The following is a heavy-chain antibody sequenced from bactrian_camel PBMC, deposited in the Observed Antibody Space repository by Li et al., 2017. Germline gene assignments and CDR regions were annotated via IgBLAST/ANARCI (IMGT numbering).Heavy chain of an antibody. CDR3: ARVRGVVAVGFVDY. CDR2: ISNGGAVT. Sequence: HVQLVESGGGLVEPGGSLRLSRAASGFTFDMYWMYWVRQAPGKGLDWISSISNGGAVTRYADSVKGRSTISRDTVKNTVYLQTSSLKSEDTALYYCARVRGVVAVGFVDYWGQGTQVTVS. V-gene: IGHV3S1*01. D-gene: IGHD6*01. J-gene: IGHJ4*01. CDR1: GFTFDMYW.